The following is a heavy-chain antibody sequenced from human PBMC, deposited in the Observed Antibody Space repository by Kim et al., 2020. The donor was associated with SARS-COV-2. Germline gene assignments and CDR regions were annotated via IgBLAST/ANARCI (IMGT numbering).Heavy chain of an antibody. V-gene: IGHV4-31*03. CDR2: IYYSGST. CDR1: GGSISSGGYY. D-gene: IGHD3-22*01. CDR3: ARVLPLYYYDSSGYSRYYFDY. J-gene: IGHJ4*02. Sequence: SETLSLTCTVSGGSISSGGYYWSWIRQHPGKGLEWIGYIYYSGSTYYNPSLKSRVTISVDTSKNQFSLKLSSVTAADTAVYYCARVLPLYYYDSSGYSRYYFDYWGQGTLVTVSS.